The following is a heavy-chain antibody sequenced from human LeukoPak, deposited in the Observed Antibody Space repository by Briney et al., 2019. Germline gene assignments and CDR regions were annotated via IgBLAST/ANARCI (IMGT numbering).Heavy chain of an antibody. J-gene: IGHJ4*02. CDR3: VKEGVEYSYSYGDY. CDR2: ISYDGGDK. Sequence: GGSLRLSCAASGFTFGSYAMYWVRQAPGKGLEWVALISYDGGDKYYAESMKGRITISRDNAENTLYLQMNNLRPDDTAFYFCVKEGVEYSYSYGDYWGQGTLVTVSS. D-gene: IGHD3-16*01. CDR1: GFTFGSYA. V-gene: IGHV3-30*18.